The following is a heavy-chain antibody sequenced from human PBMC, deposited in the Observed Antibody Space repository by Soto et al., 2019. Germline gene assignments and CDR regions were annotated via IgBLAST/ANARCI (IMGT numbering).Heavy chain of an antibody. CDR2: VTYDSSEK. CDR1: GFSFFNYG. V-gene: IGHV3-30*18. D-gene: IGHD3-9*01. J-gene: IGHJ4*02. Sequence: QVNVVESGGGVVQPGTSLRLSCTASGFSFFNYGFAWIRQAPGKGLEWVAVVTYDSSEKYYADSVKGRFTISRDNSKNTVYLQMDSLQHNDSALYYCGKAGGSELRYFDWPEVGVWGQGTLVTVSS. CDR3: GKAGGSELRYFDWPEVGV.